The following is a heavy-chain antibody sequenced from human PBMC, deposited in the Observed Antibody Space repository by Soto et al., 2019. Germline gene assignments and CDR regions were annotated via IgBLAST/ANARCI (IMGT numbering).Heavy chain of an antibody. V-gene: IGHV5-51*01. J-gene: IGHJ6*02. Sequence: EVQLVQSGAEVKKPGESLKISCKGSGYSFTSYWIGWVRQMPGKGLEWMGIIYPGDSDTRYSPSFQGLVTISDDKAISTAYLEWSSLKASDTAMYYCAGGGVRGVITRTRNYYGMDVWGQGTTVTVSS. CDR1: GYSFTSYW. CDR3: AGGGVRGVITRTRNYYGMDV. D-gene: IGHD3-10*01. CDR2: IYPGDSDT.